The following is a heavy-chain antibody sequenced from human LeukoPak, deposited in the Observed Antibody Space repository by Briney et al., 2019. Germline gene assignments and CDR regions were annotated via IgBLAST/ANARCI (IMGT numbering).Heavy chain of an antibody. D-gene: IGHD3-9*01. Sequence: GGSLRLSCAASGFTFSSYGMHWVRQAPGKGLEWVAVISYDGSNKYYADSVKGRFTISRDNAKNSLYLQMNSLRAEDTATYYCARHLDYDVLTGYVVGYWGQGALVIVSS. J-gene: IGHJ4*02. CDR1: GFTFSSYG. V-gene: IGHV3-30*03. CDR2: ISYDGSNK. CDR3: ARHLDYDVLTGYVVGY.